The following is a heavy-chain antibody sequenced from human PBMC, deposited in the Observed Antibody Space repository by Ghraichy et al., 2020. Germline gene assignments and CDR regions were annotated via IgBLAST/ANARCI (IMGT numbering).Heavy chain of an antibody. CDR2: INHSGST. D-gene: IGHD4-23*01. J-gene: IGHJ5*02. CDR1: GGSFSGYY. Sequence: SETLSLTCAVYGGSFSGYYWSWIRQPPGKGLEWIGEINHSGSTNYNPSLKSRVTISVDTSKNQFSLKLSSVTAADTAVYYCARAPKVVIRGYNWFDPWGQGTLVTVSS. V-gene: IGHV4-34*01. CDR3: ARAPKVVIRGYNWFDP.